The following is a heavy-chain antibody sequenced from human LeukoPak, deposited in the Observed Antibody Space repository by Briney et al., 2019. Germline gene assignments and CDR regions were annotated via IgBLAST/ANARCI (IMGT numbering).Heavy chain of an antibody. CDR2: INTYNGNT. CDR1: GYTFSSYG. D-gene: IGHD5-12*01. CDR3: ARYSGFYYYMDV. J-gene: IGHJ6*03. V-gene: IGHV1-18*01. Sequence: ASVKVSCKASGYTFSSYGFSWVRQAPGQGLEWMGWINTYNGNTDYVQKFQGRVTMTTDTSTSTAYMEVRSLRSDDTAVYYCARYSGFYYYMDVWGKGTTVTVSS.